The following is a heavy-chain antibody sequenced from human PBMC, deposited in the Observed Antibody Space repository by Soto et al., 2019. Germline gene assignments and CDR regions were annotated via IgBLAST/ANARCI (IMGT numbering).Heavy chain of an antibody. CDR2: ISGSGGST. Sequence: EVQLLESGGGVVQPGGSLRLSCAASGFTFSDYAMSWVRQAPGKGLEWVSGISGSGGSTYYADSVKGRFTISRDNSENTLYLHVNSLRAEDTAVYYCARRVITDYYYYGMDVWGQGTRVTVSS. V-gene: IGHV3-23*01. D-gene: IGHD3-22*01. CDR3: ARRVITDYYYYGMDV. CDR1: GFTFSDYA. J-gene: IGHJ6*02.